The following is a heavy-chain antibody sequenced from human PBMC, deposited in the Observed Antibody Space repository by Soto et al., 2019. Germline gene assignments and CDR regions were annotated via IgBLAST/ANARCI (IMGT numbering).Heavy chain of an antibody. D-gene: IGHD2-15*01. J-gene: IGHJ4*02. CDR2: AHNSGGT. Sequence: QLQESGPGLVKPSETLSLTCTVSGGSINSNNYFWGWIRQPPGKGLEYVGSAHNSGGTYYKSALKSRVTISLDTSKNQFSLRLMSVSAADTAVYYCASIVVGATGHTDFDHWGQGTLVTVSS. V-gene: IGHV4-39*01. CDR1: GGSINSNNYF. CDR3: ASIVVGATGHTDFDH.